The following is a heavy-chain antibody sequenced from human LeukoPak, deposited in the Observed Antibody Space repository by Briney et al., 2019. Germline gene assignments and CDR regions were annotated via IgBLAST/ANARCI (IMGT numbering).Heavy chain of an antibody. J-gene: IGHJ4*02. CDR2: IYTSGST. Sequence: SQTLSLTCTVSGGSISSGSYYWSWIRQPAGKGLEWIGRIYTSGSTNYNPSLKSRVTISVDTSKSQFSLKLSSVTAADTAVYYCARFSATPQYCGGDCYSSWGQGTLVTVSS. V-gene: IGHV4-61*02. CDR1: GGSISSGSYY. CDR3: ARFSATPQYCGGDCYSS. D-gene: IGHD2-21*02.